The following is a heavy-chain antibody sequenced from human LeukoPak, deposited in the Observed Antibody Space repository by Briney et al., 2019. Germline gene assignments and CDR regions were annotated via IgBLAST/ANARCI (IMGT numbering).Heavy chain of an antibody. Sequence: PSETLSLTCAVYGGSFSGYYWSWIRQPPGKGLEWIGEINHSGSTNYNPSLKSRVTISVDTSKNQFSLKLSSVTAADTAVYYCARGLVSGPPRAYFDYWGRGTLVTVSS. D-gene: IGHD1-26*01. CDR3: ARGLVSGPPRAYFDY. CDR2: INHSGST. CDR1: GGSFSGYY. J-gene: IGHJ4*02. V-gene: IGHV4-34*01.